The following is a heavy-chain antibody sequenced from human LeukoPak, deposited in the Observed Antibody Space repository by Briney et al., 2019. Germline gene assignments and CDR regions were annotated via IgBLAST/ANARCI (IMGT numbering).Heavy chain of an antibody. V-gene: IGHV3-21*01. J-gene: IGHJ4*02. CDR2: ISSSSSYI. D-gene: IGHD3-10*01. CDR1: GFTFSSYS. Sequence: SGGSLRLSCAASGFTFSSYSMNWVRQAPGKGLEWVSSISSSSSYIYYADSVKGRFTISRDNAESSLYLQMNSLRAEDTAVYYCARGYYYGSGSPSYWGQGTLVTVSS. CDR3: ARGYYYGSGSPSY.